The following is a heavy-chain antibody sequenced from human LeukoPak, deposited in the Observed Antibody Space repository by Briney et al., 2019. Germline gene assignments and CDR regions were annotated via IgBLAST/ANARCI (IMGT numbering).Heavy chain of an antibody. D-gene: IGHD5-12*01. J-gene: IGHJ4*02. Sequence: QAGGSLRLSCAASGFTVTSNYMTWVRRAPGKGLEWVSVISSGGNTYSADPGKGRFTISRANSKNTVYLQMNGLRAEATAVYYCAREVRGYYFDYRGQGTLVTASS. CDR1: GFTVTSNY. CDR3: AREVRGYYFDY. V-gene: IGHV3-53*01. CDR2: ISSGGNT.